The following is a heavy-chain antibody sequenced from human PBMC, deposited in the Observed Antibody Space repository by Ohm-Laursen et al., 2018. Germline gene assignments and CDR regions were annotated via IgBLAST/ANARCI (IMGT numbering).Heavy chain of an antibody. Sequence: SETLSLTCTVYGGSFSGYYWSWIRQPPGKGLEWIGEINHSGSTNYNPSLKSRVTISVDTSKNQFSLKLSSVTAADTAVYCCARASPYDSSGYYYTFDYWGQGTLVTVSS. CDR2: INHSGST. CDR1: GGSFSGYY. D-gene: IGHD3-22*01. J-gene: IGHJ4*02. V-gene: IGHV4-34*01. CDR3: ARASPYDSSGYYYTFDY.